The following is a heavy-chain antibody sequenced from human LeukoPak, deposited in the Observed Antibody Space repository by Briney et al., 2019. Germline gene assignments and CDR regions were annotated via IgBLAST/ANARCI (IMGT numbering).Heavy chain of an antibody. CDR2: INPNSGGT. Sequence: ASVKVSCKASGYTFTGYYMHWVRQAPGQGLEWMGWINPNSGGTNYAQKFQGWVTMTRDTSISTAYMELSRLRSDDTAVYYCAREDCSSTSCYLNWFDPWGQGTLVTVSS. J-gene: IGHJ5*02. CDR3: AREDCSSTSCYLNWFDP. V-gene: IGHV1-2*04. D-gene: IGHD2-2*01. CDR1: GYTFTGYY.